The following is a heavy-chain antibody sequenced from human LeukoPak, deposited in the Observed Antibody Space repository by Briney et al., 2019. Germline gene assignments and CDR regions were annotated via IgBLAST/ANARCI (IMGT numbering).Heavy chain of an antibody. D-gene: IGHD3-10*01. V-gene: IGHV3-21*01. CDR3: ARDLMLLWFGEGEDGMDV. J-gene: IGHJ6*02. CDR2: ISSSSSYI. CDR1: GFTFSSYS. Sequence: GWSLRPSCAASGFTFSSYSMNWVRQAPGKGLEWVSSISSSSSYIYYADSVKGRFTISRDNAKNPLYLQMNSLRAEDTAVYYCARDLMLLWFGEGEDGMDVWGQGTTVTVSS.